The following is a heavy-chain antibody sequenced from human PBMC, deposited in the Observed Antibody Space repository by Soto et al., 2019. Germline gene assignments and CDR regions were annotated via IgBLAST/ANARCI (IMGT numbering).Heavy chain of an antibody. CDR3: AHIPNYYQYDWFDP. V-gene: IGHV2-5*02. CDR2: IYWDDEK. D-gene: IGHD3-16*01. CDR1: GFSLTTRGVG. J-gene: IGHJ5*02. Sequence: QITLKESGPTLVKPTQTLTLTCTFSGFSLTTRGVGVGWIRQPPGKALECLALIYWDDEKRYSPSLQSRLSITNAPSTSQVALTMTNVDPVDTATYYCAHIPNYYQYDWFDPWGQGTLVSVSS.